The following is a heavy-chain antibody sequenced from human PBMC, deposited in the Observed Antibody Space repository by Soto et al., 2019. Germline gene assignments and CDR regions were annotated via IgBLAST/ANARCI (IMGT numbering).Heavy chain of an antibody. V-gene: IGHV1-69*13. CDR1: GGTFSSYA. CDR3: SMRSITMVRGAPTPFYYYYGMDV. D-gene: IGHD3-10*01. J-gene: IGHJ6*02. CDR2: IIPIFGTA. Sequence: SVKVSCKASGGTFSSYAISWARQAPGQGLEWMGGIIPIFGTANYAQKFQGRVTITADESTSTAYMELSSLRSEDTAVYYCSMRSITMVRGAPTPFYYYYGMDVWGQGTTVTVSS.